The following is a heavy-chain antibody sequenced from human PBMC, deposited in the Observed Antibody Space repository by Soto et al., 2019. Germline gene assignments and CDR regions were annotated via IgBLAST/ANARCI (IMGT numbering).Heavy chain of an antibody. J-gene: IGHJ6*03. CDR1: DFLVSNHA. CDR2: LAGTGGST. Sequence: EVQLLESGGGFVRPGGSLRLSCTVSDFLVSNHAMSWVRQAPGKGLQWVSTLAGTGGSTYYLDSVRGRFTISTDKAKTTLYLNMNIVTDEDTAIYYCARGESDYYYYYMDVWGKGTPVTVSS. D-gene: IGHD3-16*01. CDR3: ARGESDYYYYYMDV. V-gene: IGHV3-23*01.